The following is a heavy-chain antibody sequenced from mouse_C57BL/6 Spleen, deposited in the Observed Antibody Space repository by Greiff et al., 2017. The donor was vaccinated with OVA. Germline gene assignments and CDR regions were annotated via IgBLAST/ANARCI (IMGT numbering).Heavy chain of an antibody. V-gene: IGHV5-4*01. CDR2: ISDGGSYT. D-gene: IGHD2-3*01. CDR1: GFTFSSYA. J-gene: IGHJ1*03. Sequence: EVKVVESGGGLVKPGGSLKLSCAASGFTFSSYAMSWVRQTPEKRLEWVATISDGGSYTYYPDNVKGRFTISRDNAKNNLYLQMSHLKSEDTAMYYCARDRGDGYLYWYFDVWGTGTTVTVSS. CDR3: ARDRGDGYLYWYFDV.